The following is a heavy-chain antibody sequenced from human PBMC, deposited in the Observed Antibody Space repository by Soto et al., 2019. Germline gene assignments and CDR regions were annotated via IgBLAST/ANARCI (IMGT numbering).Heavy chain of an antibody. V-gene: IGHV4-59*01. Sequence: SETLSLTCTVSGGSISSYYWSWIRQPPGKGLEWIGYIYYSGSTNYNPSLKSRVTISVDTSKNQFSLKLSSVTAADTTVYYCAREKPALGRNKGYFDYWGQGTLVTVSS. J-gene: IGHJ4*02. CDR2: IYYSGST. D-gene: IGHD7-27*01. CDR3: AREKPALGRNKGYFDY. CDR1: GGSISSYY.